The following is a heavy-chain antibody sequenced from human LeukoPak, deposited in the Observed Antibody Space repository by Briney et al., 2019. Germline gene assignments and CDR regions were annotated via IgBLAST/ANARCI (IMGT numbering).Heavy chain of an antibody. CDR2: IGSSSSYR. CDR3: ASVFAGTPAYYYYGMDV. Sequence: GSLRLSCAASGFTFSSYSMNWVRQAPGKVLEWVSSIGSSSSYRYYADSVKGRFTISRDNAKNSLYLQMNSLRAEDTAVYYCASVFAGTPAYYYYGMDVWGQGTTVTVSS. D-gene: IGHD3-10*01. CDR1: GFTFSSYS. V-gene: IGHV3-21*01. J-gene: IGHJ6*02.